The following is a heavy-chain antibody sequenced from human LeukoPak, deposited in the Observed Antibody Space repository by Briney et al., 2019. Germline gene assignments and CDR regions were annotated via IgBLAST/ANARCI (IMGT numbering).Heavy chain of an antibody. CDR1: GFTFNIFD. D-gene: IGHD6-19*01. J-gene: IGHJ5*02. CDR3: ARVAGTTQWLAGFDP. CDR2: LKYDGGIK. V-gene: IGHV3-33*01. Sequence: GKSLRLSCAASGFTFNIFDMHWVRQAPGKGLDWVAFLKYDGGIKDYADFVKDQFTISRDNSKNTLYLQLNSLRVEDTAVYFCARVAGTTQWLAGFDPWGQGTLVTVSS.